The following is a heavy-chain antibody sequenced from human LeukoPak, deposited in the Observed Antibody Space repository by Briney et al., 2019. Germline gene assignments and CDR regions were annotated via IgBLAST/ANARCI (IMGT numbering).Heavy chain of an antibody. D-gene: IGHD3-10*01. CDR1: AYTFTNHG. Sequence: ASVKVSCKASAYTFTNHGISWVRQAPGQGLEWMGWISGYTGNTNYAQNLQGRVTMTTDTSTSTAYMELRSLRSDDTALYYCARSSWFGGRSEWRWFDPWGQGTLVTVSS. CDR2: ISGYTGNT. CDR3: ARSSWFGGRSEWRWFDP. J-gene: IGHJ5*02. V-gene: IGHV1-18*01.